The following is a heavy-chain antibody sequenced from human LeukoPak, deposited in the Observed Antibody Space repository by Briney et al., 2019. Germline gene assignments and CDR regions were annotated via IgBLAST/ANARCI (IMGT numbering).Heavy chain of an antibody. Sequence: GASVKVSCKAFGYTFTSNYMHWVRQAPGQGPEWMGVISPSGGSTTYAQKFQGRATLTRDMSTSTDYLELSSLRSEDTAVYYCARDNSVRDEASWFNPWGQGTLVTVSS. CDR3: ARDNSVRDEASWFNP. CDR2: ISPSGGST. J-gene: IGHJ5*02. D-gene: IGHD5-24*01. CDR1: GYTFTSNY. V-gene: IGHV1-46*01.